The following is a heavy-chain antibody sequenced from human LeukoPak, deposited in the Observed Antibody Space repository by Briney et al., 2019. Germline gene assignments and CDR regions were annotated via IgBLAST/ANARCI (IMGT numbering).Heavy chain of an antibody. V-gene: IGHV4-39*01. Sequence: SETLSLTCTVSGGSISSYYWGWIRQPPGKGLEWIGSIYYSGSTYYNPSLKSRVTISVDTSKNQFSLKLSSVTAADTAVYYCARQSMVRGVTDAFDIWGQGTMVTVSS. D-gene: IGHD3-10*01. CDR2: IYYSGST. J-gene: IGHJ3*02. CDR1: GGSISSYY. CDR3: ARQSMVRGVTDAFDI.